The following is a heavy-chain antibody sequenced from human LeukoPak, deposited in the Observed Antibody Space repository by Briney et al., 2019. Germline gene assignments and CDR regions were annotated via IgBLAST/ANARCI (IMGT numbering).Heavy chain of an antibody. CDR3: AGASGSYGEGFDY. CDR1: GYTFTSYY. CDR2: INPSGGST. Sequence: ASVKVSCKASGYTFTSYYMHWVRQAPGQGLEWMGIINPSGGSTSYAQKFQGRVTMTRDTSASTVYMELSSLRSEDTAVYYCAGASGSYGEGFDYWGQGTLVTVSS. J-gene: IGHJ4*02. V-gene: IGHV1-46*03. D-gene: IGHD1-26*01.